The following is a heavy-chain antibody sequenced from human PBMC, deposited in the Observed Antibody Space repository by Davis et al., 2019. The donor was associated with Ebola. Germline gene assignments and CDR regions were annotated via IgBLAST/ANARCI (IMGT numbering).Heavy chain of an antibody. Sequence: AASVKVSCKASGYTFTSYDINWVRQAPGQGLEWMGWISASNGNTDYAQKLQGRVTMTTDTSTSTAYMELRSLRSDDTAVYYCALRLRYYYGMDVWGQGTTVTVSS. CDR1: GYTFTSYD. D-gene: IGHD4-17*01. J-gene: IGHJ6*02. CDR2: ISASNGNT. CDR3: ALRLRYYYGMDV. V-gene: IGHV1-18*01.